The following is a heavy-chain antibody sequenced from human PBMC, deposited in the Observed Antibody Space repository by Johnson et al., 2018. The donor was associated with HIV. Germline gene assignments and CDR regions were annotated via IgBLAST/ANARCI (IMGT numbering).Heavy chain of an antibody. V-gene: IGHV3-9*01. CDR1: GFTFDDYA. CDR3: SKPKNPLIVDLDAFDI. Sequence: VQLVESGGGLVQPGRSLRLSCAASGFTFDDYAMHWFRQAPGKGLEWVSGIRWNSGSIGQADSVKGRFTISRDNAKNSMYLQMNSLRAEDTALYYCSKPKNPLIVDLDAFDIWGQGTMVTVSP. J-gene: IGHJ3*02. CDR2: IRWNSGSI. D-gene: IGHD1-26*01.